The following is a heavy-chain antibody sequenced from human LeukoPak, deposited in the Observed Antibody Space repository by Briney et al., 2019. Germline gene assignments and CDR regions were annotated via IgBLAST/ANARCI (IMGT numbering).Heavy chain of an antibody. CDR1: GFTFSSYW. V-gene: IGHV3-7*01. J-gene: IGHJ4*02. CDR3: ASEGGSESFDY. D-gene: IGHD1-26*01. Sequence: GGSLRLSCAASGFTFSSYWMSWVRQAPGKGLEWVANIKQDGSEKYYVDSVKGRFTISRDNSKNTLYLQMNSLRAEDTAVYYCASEGGSESFDYWGQGTLVTVSS. CDR2: IKQDGSEK.